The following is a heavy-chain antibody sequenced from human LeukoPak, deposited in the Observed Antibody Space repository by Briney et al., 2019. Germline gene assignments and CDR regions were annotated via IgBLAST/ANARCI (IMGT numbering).Heavy chain of an antibody. V-gene: IGHV4-59*08. CDR1: GGSISSYY. CDR3: ARRADYFDY. CDR2: IYYSGST. Sequence: SETLSLTCTVSGGSISSYYWSWIRQPPGKGLEWIGCIYYSGSTNYNPSLKSRVAISVDTSKNQFSLKLSSVTAADTAVYYCARRADYFDYWGQGTLVTVSS. J-gene: IGHJ4*02.